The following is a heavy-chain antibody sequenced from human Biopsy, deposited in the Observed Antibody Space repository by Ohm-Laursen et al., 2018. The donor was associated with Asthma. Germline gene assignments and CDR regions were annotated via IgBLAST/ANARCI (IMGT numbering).Heavy chain of an antibody. Sequence: TPSLTCTVSGGSINIGDYYWSWIRQHPVKGLEWIGYIYYSGSTYYNPSLKSRVSISLDTSKNQFSLSLTSVTAADTAVYYCARTTYGDDGFDPWGQGTLVTVSS. CDR3: ARTTYGDDGFDP. V-gene: IGHV4-31*02. CDR1: GGSINIGDYY. CDR2: IYYSGST. J-gene: IGHJ5*02. D-gene: IGHD4-17*01.